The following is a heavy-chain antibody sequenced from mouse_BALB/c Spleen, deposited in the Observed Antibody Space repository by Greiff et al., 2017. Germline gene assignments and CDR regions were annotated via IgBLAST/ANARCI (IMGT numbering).Heavy chain of an antibody. Sequence: EVKVEASGGGLVKPGGSLKLSCAASGFTFSDYYMYWVRQTPEKRLEWVATISDGGSYTYYPDSVKGRFTISRDNAKNNLYLQMSSLKSEDTAMYYCARDEFAYWGQGTLVTVSA. CDR2: ISDGGSYT. CDR1: GFTFSDYY. V-gene: IGHV5-4*02. CDR3: ARDEFAY. J-gene: IGHJ3*01.